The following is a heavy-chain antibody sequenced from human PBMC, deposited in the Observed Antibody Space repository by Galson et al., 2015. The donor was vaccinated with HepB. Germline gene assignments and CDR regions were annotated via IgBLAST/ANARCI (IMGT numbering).Heavy chain of an antibody. CDR1: RFTFSSYA. J-gene: IGHJ4*02. D-gene: IGHD3-16*01. CDR3: AKDLGGIRAPIDY. Sequence: SLRLSCAASRFTFSSYAMSWVRQAPGKGLEWVSAISFSDNSTYYADSVKGRFTVSRDNSQNTLYLQMNSLRAEDTAVYYCAKDLGGIRAPIDYWGQGSLVTVSS. V-gene: IGHV3-23*01. CDR2: ISFSDNST.